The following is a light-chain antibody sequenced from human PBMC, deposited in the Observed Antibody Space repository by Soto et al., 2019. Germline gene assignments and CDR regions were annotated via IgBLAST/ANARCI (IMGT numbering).Light chain of an antibody. V-gene: IGKV1-5*03. CDR1: QTISSW. CDR2: KAS. Sequence: DIQMTQSPSTLSGSVGDRVTITCRASQTISSWLAWYQQKPGKAPKLLIYKASTLKSGVPSRFSGSGSGTDFTLTISRLEPEDFAVYYCQQRSNWPLTFGQGTRLEIK. J-gene: IGKJ5*01. CDR3: QQRSNWPLT.